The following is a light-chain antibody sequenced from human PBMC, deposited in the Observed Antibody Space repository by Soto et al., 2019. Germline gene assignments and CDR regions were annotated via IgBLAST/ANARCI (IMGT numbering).Light chain of an antibody. CDR1: SSNIGSHH. CDR2: RSD. V-gene: IGLV1-47*01. Sequence: QSVLSQPPSASGTPGQRVTILCSGSSSNIGSHHVNWYQHLPGTAPKLLIYRSDQRPSGVPDRFTGSKSGTSASLAISGLRFEDEAVFYCAPWGDSLVFGGGTKLTVL. J-gene: IGLJ2*01. CDR3: APWGDSLV.